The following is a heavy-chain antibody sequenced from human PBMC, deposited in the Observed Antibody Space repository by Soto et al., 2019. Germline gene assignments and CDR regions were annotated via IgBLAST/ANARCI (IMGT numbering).Heavy chain of an antibody. CDR3: AKGDGGYFDH. J-gene: IGHJ4*02. D-gene: IGHD3-16*01. V-gene: IGHV3-23*05. CDR2: IEISGRAT. CDR1: GFSLSNYA. Sequence: PGGSLRLSCITSGFSLSNYAMLGVRQAPGKGPEWVSSIEISGRATYCADAVKGRFTISRDDSKNAVYLQMISLSGEDTAVYFCAKGDGGYFDHWGQGSLVTVSA.